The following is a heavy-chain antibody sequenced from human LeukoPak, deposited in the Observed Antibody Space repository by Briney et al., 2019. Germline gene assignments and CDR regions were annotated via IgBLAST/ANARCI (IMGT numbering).Heavy chain of an antibody. Sequence: ASVKVSCKASGYTFTSYGISWVRQAPGQGLEWMGWISAYNGNTNYAQKLQGRVTMTTDTSTSTAYMELRSLRSDDTAMYYCAREEAPRTYYYGSGSHSYCYYGMDVWGQGTTVTVSS. CDR3: AREEAPRTYYYGSGSHSYCYYGMDV. V-gene: IGHV1-18*01. J-gene: IGHJ6*02. CDR2: ISAYNGNT. CDR1: GYTFTSYG. D-gene: IGHD3-10*01.